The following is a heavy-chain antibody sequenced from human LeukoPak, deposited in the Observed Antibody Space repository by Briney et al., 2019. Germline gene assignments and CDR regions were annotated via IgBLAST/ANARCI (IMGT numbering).Heavy chain of an antibody. V-gene: IGHV4-34*01. CDR3: ARGGGYCSGGSCYSPVHMDV. D-gene: IGHD2-15*01. Sequence: SETRSLTCAVYGGSFSGYYWSWIRQPPGKGLEWIGEINHSGSTNYNPSLKSRVTISVDTSKNQFSLKLSSVTAADTAVYYCARGGGYCSGGSCYSPVHMDVWGKGTTVTVSS. CDR1: GGSFSGYY. CDR2: INHSGST. J-gene: IGHJ6*03.